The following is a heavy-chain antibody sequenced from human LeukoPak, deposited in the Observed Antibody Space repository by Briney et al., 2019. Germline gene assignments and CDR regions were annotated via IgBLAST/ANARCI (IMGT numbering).Heavy chain of an antibody. CDR2: IYSGGST. CDR1: GFIVSSNY. Sequence: GGSLRPSCAASGFIVSSNYMSWVRQAPGKGLEWVSVIYSGGSTKHADSVKGRFTISGDNSKNTLYLQMNSLRAEDTAVYYCVRDSRNCGGDCYAFDIWGQGTMVSVSS. V-gene: IGHV3-53*01. D-gene: IGHD2-21*02. J-gene: IGHJ3*02. CDR3: VRDSRNCGGDCYAFDI.